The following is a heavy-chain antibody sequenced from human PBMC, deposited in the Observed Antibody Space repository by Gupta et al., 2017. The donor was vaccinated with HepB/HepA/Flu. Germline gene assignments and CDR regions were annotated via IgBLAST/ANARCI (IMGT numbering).Heavy chain of an antibody. CDR3: ARVTAYYDGVWGSYRPRFTH. V-gene: IGHV3-7*01. CDR2: INQDGSKR. J-gene: IGHJ4*02. D-gene: IGHD3-16*02. Sequence: EVQLVESGGGLVQPGGSLRLSCAASGLTLSDYWMGWVRQAPGKGLEWVANINQDGSKRYYVDSVKGRLTISRDSAKNSLYLQMNSLRDEDTAVYYCARVTAYYDGVWGSYRPRFTHWGQGTLVTVSS. CDR1: GLTLSDYW.